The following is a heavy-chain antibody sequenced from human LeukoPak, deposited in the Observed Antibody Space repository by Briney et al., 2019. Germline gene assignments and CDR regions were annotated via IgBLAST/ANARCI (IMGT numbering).Heavy chain of an antibody. J-gene: IGHJ6*03. V-gene: IGHV4-4*07. D-gene: IGHD2-15*01. CDR2: IYTSGST. CDR1: GGSISSYY. Sequence: SETLSLTCTVSGGSISSYYWSWIRQPAGKGLEWIGRIYTSGSTNYNPSLKSRVTISVDTSKNQFSLKLSSVTAADTAVYYCARGGHLGYCSGGSCYSSYYYMDVWGKGTTVTVSS. CDR3: ARGGHLGYCSGGSCYSSYYYMDV.